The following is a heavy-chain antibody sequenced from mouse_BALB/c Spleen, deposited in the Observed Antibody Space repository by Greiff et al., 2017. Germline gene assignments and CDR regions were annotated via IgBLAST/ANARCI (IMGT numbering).Heavy chain of an antibody. Sequence: QVQLQQLGPGLVAPSQSLSITCTVSGFSLTNSGVHWVRQSPGKGLEWLGVIWGDGSTNYNSAFKSRLSISKDNSKSQVFLKMNSLQTDDTARYYCAKAAYYRSFDYWGQGTTLTVSS. V-gene: IGHV2-6-6*01. D-gene: IGHD2-14*01. CDR2: IWGDGST. CDR1: GFSLTNSG. J-gene: IGHJ2*01. CDR3: AKAAYYRSFDY.